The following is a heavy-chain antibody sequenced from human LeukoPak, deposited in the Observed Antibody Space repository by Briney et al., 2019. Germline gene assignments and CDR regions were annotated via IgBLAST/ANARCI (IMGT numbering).Heavy chain of an antibody. V-gene: IGHV3-11*04. CDR1: GFTFSDYY. J-gene: IGHJ6*04. CDR2: ISSSGSTI. D-gene: IGHD5-24*01. CDR3: ARDFAFGDGYPVV. Sequence: GGSLRLSCAASGFTFSDYYMSWIRQAPGKGLEWVSYISSSGSTIYYADSVKGRFTISRDNAKNSLYLQTNSLRAEDTAVYYCARDFAFGDGYPVVWGKGTTVTVSS.